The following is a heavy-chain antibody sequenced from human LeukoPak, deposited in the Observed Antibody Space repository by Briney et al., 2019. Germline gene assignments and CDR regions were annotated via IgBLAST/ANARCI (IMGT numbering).Heavy chain of an antibody. Sequence: APVKVSCKASGYTLTSYDINWVRQATGQGLEWMGWMNPNSGNTGYAQKFQGRVTMTRYTSISTAYMELSSLRSEDTAVYYCEVVTAKGMDVWGQGTTVTVSS. J-gene: IGHJ6*02. CDR1: GYTLTSYD. CDR2: MNPNSGNT. V-gene: IGHV1-8*01. CDR3: EVVTAKGMDV. D-gene: IGHD4-23*01.